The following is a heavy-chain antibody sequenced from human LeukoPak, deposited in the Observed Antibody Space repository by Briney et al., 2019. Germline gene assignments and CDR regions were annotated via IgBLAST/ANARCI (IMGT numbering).Heavy chain of an antibody. V-gene: IGHV3-30-3*01. J-gene: IGHJ5*02. CDR2: ISYYGSNK. CDR3: ARGVGVAATEYYSGSGSRFDP. Sequence: PGRSLRLSCAASGFTFSSYAMHWVRQAPGKGLEWVAVISYYGSNKYYADSVQGRFTISRDNSKNTLYLQMNSLRAEDTAVYYCARGVGVAATEYYSGSGSRFDPWGQGTLVTVSS. CDR1: GFTFSSYA. D-gene: IGHD3-10*01.